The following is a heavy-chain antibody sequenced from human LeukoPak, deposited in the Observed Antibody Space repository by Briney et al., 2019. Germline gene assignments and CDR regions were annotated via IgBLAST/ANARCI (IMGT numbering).Heavy chain of an antibody. D-gene: IGHD4-17*01. Sequence: PSETLSLTCTVSGGSISSSSYYWGWIRQPPGKGLEWIGSIYYSGSTYYNPSLKSRVTISVDTSKNQFSLKLSSVTAADTAVYYCARPRGYGDYSDYWGQGTLVTVSS. CDR2: IYYSGST. CDR3: ARPRGYGDYSDY. J-gene: IGHJ4*02. CDR1: GGSISSSSYY. V-gene: IGHV4-39*01.